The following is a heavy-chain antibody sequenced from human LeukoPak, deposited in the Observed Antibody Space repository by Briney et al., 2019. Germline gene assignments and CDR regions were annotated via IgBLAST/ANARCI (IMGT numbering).Heavy chain of an antibody. V-gene: IGHV3-23*01. CDR2: ITGSGDTT. D-gene: IGHD3-9*01. J-gene: IGHJ4*02. Sequence: GASLRLSCAASGFIFRNYAMSWVRQAPGKGLEWVSAITGSGDTTYYADSVKGRFTISKDNSKNTLYVEMNTLRAEDTAVYYCAKWGDYDILTGYYVSDFWGQGTLVTVSS. CDR1: GFIFRNYA. CDR3: AKWGDYDILTGYYVSDF.